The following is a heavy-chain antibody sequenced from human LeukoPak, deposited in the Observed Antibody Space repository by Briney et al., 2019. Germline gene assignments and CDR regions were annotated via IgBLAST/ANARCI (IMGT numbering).Heavy chain of an antibody. CDR1: GGSISSYY. Sequence: SETLSLTCTVSGGSISSYYWSWIRQPAGKGLEWIGSIYYSGSTYYNPSLKSRVTISVDTSKNQFSLKLSSVTAADTAVYYCARQVHGGYDSSWFDPWGQGTLVTVSS. J-gene: IGHJ5*02. V-gene: IGHV4-59*05. CDR3: ARQVHGGYDSSWFDP. D-gene: IGHD5-12*01. CDR2: IYYSGST.